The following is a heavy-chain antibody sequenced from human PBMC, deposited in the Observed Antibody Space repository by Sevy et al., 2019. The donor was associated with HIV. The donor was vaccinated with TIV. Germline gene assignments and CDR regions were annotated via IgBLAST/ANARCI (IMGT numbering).Heavy chain of an antibody. D-gene: IGHD6-19*01. V-gene: IGHV3-21*01. CDR3: ARERSSGWYGYFDY. CDR1: GFTFSSYS. CDR2: ISSSSSYI. J-gene: IGHJ4*02. Sequence: GESLKISCAASGFTFSSYSMNWVRQAPGKGLEWVSSISSSSSYIYYAVSVKGRFTISRDNAKNSLYLQMNSLRAEDTAVYYCARERSSGWYGYFDYWGQGTLVTVSS.